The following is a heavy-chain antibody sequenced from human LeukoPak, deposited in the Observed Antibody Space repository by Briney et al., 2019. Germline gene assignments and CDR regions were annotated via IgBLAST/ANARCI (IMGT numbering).Heavy chain of an antibody. D-gene: IGHD3-16*01. CDR2: INMYTANR. J-gene: IGHJ4*02. CDR3: ARHDNDDDFDY. V-gene: IGHV7-4-1*02. CDR1: GYTFTRYA. Sequence: GASVKVSCKASGYTFTRYAINWLRQAPGQGLEWMGWINMYTANRAYAQGFTERFVFSLDTSVTTAYLQISNLKTEDTAVYYCARHDNDDDFDYWGQGTLVTVSS.